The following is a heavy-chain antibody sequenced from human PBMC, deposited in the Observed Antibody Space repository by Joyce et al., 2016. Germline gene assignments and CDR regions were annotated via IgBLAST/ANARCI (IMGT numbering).Heavy chain of an antibody. J-gene: IGHJ6*02. CDR3: ARGRGMGV. V-gene: IGHV3-7*03. CDR2: RNEDGSDQ. CDR1: GLTFTTFW. Sequence: EAQLVESGGALVQPGESVKLSCAASGLTFTTFWMSWARQAPGEGLEWVAKRNEDGSDQYYVDSVRGRFTISRDNAKNSLYLQMNSLRAEDTAVYYCARGRGMGVWGQGTTVIVSS.